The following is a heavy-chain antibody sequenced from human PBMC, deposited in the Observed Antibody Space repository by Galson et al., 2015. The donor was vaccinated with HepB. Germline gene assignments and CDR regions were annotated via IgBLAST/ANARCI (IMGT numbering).Heavy chain of an antibody. V-gene: IGHV1-69*01. J-gene: IGHJ3*02. CDR1: GGTFSSYA. CDR3: ASEAAGAYYYDSSGYAFDI. D-gene: IGHD3-22*01. Sequence: SCKASGGTFSSYAISWVRQAPGQGLEWMGGIIPIFGTANYAQKFQGRVTITADESTSTAYMELSSLRSEDTAVYYCASEAAGAYYYDSSGYAFDIWGQGTWSPSLQ. CDR2: IIPIFGTA.